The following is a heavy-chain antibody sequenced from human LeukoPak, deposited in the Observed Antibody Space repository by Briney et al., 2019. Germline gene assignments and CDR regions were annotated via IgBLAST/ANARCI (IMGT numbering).Heavy chain of an antibody. V-gene: IGHV3-74*01. J-gene: IGHJ4*02. CDR1: GFTFSSYW. CDR2: INNDESST. Sequence: GGSLRLSCAASGFTFSSYWMHWVRQAPGKGLVWVSHINNDESSTSYADSVRGRFTISRDNAKNTLYLQMNSLRTEDTAVYYCACHGIAPPYWGQGTLVTVSS. D-gene: IGHD6-13*01. CDR3: ACHGIAPPY.